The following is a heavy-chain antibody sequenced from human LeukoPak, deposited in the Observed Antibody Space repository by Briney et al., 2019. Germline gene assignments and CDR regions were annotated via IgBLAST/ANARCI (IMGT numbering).Heavy chain of an antibody. CDR1: GYTFTSYY. CDR3: ARGYYDILTGYHKGDIDY. Sequence: GASVTVSCKASGYTFTSYYMHWVRQAPGQGLEWMGIINPSGGSTSYAQKFQGRVTMTRDTSTSTVYMELSSLRSEDTAVYYCARGYYDILTGYHKGDIDYWGQGTLVTVSS. V-gene: IGHV1-46*01. J-gene: IGHJ4*02. D-gene: IGHD3-9*01. CDR2: INPSGGST.